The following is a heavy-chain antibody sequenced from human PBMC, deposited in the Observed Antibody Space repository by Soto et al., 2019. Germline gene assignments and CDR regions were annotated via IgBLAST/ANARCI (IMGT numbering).Heavy chain of an antibody. CDR1: GGSISSGDYY. V-gene: IGHV4-30-4*01. CDR3: ATPRGTGTTYFDY. J-gene: IGHJ4*02. Sequence: LSLTCTVSGGSISSGDYYWSWIRQPPGKGLEWIGYIYYSGSTYYNPSLKSRVTISVDTSKNQFSLKLSSVTAADTAVYYCATPRGTGTTYFDYWGQGTLVTVSS. D-gene: IGHD1-7*01. CDR2: IYYSGST.